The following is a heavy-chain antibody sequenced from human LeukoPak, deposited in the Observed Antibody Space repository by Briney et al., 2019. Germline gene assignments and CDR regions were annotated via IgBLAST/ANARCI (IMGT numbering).Heavy chain of an antibody. V-gene: IGHV4-39*07. CDR3: ARESGAAAGTDYFDY. J-gene: IGHJ4*02. CDR1: GGSISSSNYY. D-gene: IGHD6-13*01. CDR2: IHYAGST. Sequence: SETPSLTCTVSGGSISSSNYYRGWIRQPPGKGLEWIGSIHYAGSTYYNPSLKSPVTISVDTSKNQFSLKLNSVTAADTAVYYCARESGAAAGTDYFDYWGQGTLVTVSS.